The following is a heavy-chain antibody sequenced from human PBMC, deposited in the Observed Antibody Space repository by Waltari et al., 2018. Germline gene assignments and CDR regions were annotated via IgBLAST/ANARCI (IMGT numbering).Heavy chain of an antibody. CDR1: GFPVSSNY. D-gene: IGHD3-10*01. J-gene: IGHJ4*02. Sequence: EVQLVESGGGLVQPGGSLRLSCAASGFPVSSNYMSWVRQAPGKGLEWVSVIYSGGSTYYADSVKGRFTISRDNSKNTLYLQMNSLRAEDTAVYYCASEVYGSGSYKDYWGQGTLVTVSS. CDR2: IYSGGST. V-gene: IGHV3-66*02. CDR3: ASEVYGSGSYKDY.